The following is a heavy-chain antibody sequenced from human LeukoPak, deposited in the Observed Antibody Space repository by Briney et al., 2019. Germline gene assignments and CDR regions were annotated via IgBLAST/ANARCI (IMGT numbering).Heavy chain of an antibody. CDR2: IASDGSST. CDR1: GFTFSSYW. V-gene: IGHV3-74*01. Sequence: PGGSLRLSCAASGFTFSSYWMNRVRQAPGKGLVWVSRIASDGSSTTYADSVKGRFSISGDNAKNTLYLQMNSLRVEDTAVYYCARGRPHGNDYWGQGTLVTVSS. CDR3: ARGRPHGNDY. D-gene: IGHD4-23*01. J-gene: IGHJ4*02.